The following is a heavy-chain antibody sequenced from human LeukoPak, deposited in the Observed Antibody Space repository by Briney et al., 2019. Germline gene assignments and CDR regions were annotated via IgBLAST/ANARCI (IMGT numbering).Heavy chain of an antibody. D-gene: IGHD6-13*01. J-gene: IGHJ3*02. CDR3: AKDVGQQLVRGAFDI. CDR2: ISGSGGST. V-gene: IGHV3-23*01. Sequence: GGSLRLSCAASGFTFSSYAMSWVRQAPGKGLEWVSAISGSGGSTYYADSVKGRFTISRDNSKNTLYLQMNSLRAGDTAVYYCAKDVGQQLVRGAFDIWGQGTMVTVSS. CDR1: GFTFSSYA.